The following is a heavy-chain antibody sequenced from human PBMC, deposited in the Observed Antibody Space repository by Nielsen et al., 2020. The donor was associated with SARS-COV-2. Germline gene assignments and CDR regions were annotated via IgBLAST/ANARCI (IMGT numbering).Heavy chain of an antibody. V-gene: IGHV3-74*01. J-gene: IGHJ3*02. D-gene: IGHD6-13*01. CDR3: ARARVREQLVDDDAFDI. CDR1: GFTFSSYW. CDR2: INSDGSST. Sequence: GESLKISCAASGFTFSSYWMHWVRQAPGKGLVWVSRINSDGSSTSYADSVKGRFTISRDNAKNTLYLQMNSLRAEDTAVYYCARARVREQLVDDDAFDIWGQGTMVTVSS.